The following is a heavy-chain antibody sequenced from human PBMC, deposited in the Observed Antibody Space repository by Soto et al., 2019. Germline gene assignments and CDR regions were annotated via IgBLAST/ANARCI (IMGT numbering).Heavy chain of an antibody. CDR3: ATWGLGGVYYYVYYMDV. D-gene: IGHD3-16*01. CDR1: GYTLTGLS. CDR2: FVTEDGET. J-gene: IGHJ6*03. V-gene: IGHV1-24*01. Sequence: QVQLVQSGAEVKKPGASVKVSCKVSGYTLTGLSMHWVRQAPGKGLEWMGGFVTEDGETIYAQKFQGRVTMTDDTSTGTAYMELSSLRSEDTAVYCCATWGLGGVYYYVYYMDVCGKGTAVTVSS.